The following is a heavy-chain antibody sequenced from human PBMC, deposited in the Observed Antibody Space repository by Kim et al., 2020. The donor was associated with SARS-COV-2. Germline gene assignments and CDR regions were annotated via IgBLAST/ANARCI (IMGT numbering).Heavy chain of an antibody. CDR3: ARLYDILTGTFDY. D-gene: IGHD3-9*01. Sequence: YNHSHTSRVTISVDTSKNQFSLKLSSVTAADTAVYYCARLYDILTGTFDYWGQGTLVTVSS. J-gene: IGHJ4*02. V-gene: IGHV4-59*01.